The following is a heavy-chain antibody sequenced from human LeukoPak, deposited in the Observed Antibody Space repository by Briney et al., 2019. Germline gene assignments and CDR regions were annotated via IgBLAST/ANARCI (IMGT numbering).Heavy chain of an antibody. CDR2: ISGSGGST. Sequence: PGGSLRLSCAASGFTFSSHAMSWVRQAPGKGLEWVSAISGSGGSTYYADSVKGRFTISRDNSKNTLYLQMNSLRAEDTAVYYCAKGSYYDSSGDFDYWGQGTLVTVSS. D-gene: IGHD3-22*01. J-gene: IGHJ4*02. CDR3: AKGSYYDSSGDFDY. V-gene: IGHV3-23*01. CDR1: GFTFSSHA.